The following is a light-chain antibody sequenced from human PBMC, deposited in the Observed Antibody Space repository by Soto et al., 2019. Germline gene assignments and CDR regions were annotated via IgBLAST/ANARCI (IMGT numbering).Light chain of an antibody. CDR3: SSYSTATRL. Sequence: QSALTQPASVSGSPGHSITISCTGTSSDIGSNNYVSWFQQRPGKAPTLIIYEVSNRPSGGSTHFSGSKSGNTASLTISGRLPEDEAEYYCSSYSTATRLFGGGTKLTDL. CDR1: SSDIGSNNY. J-gene: IGLJ3*02. V-gene: IGLV2-14*01. CDR2: EVS.